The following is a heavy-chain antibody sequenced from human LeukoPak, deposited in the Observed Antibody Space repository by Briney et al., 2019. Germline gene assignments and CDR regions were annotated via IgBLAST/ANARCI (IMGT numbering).Heavy chain of an antibody. V-gene: IGHV3-74*01. J-gene: IGHJ4*02. D-gene: IGHD3-3*02. CDR3: VSSRGPIRRAYFDY. CDR2: ISTDARTI. CDR1: GFTFSSNW. Sequence: GGSLRLSCAASGFTFSSNWMHWVRQAPGKGLVWVSHISTDARTITYADFVKGRFTISRDNSKNTLYLQMNSLRAEDTAVYYCVSSRGPIRRAYFDYWGQGTLVTVSS.